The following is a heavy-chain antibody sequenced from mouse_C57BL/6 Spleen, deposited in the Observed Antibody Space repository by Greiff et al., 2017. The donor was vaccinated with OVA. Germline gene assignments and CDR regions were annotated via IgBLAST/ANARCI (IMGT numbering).Heavy chain of an antibody. Sequence: EVQLQQSGAELVRPGASVKLSCTASGFTIKDYYMHWVKQRPEQGLEWIGRIDPEDGGTKYDPKFKGKATMTADTSSSTAYLQLSSLTSEDTAVDYCTTGITTGVATDDDGGQGTTLTVSS. CDR3: TTGITTGVATDDD. J-gene: IGHJ2*01. V-gene: IGHV14-1*01. CDR1: GFTIKDYY. CDR2: IDPEDGGT. D-gene: IGHD1-1*01.